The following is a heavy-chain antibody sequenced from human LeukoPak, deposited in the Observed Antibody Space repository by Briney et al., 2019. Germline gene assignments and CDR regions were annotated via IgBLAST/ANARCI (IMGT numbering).Heavy chain of an antibody. Sequence: SETLSLTCTVSGGSISSYYWSWIRQPPGKGLEGVGYIYYSGSTNYNPSLKSRVTISVDTSKNQFSLKLSSVTAADTAVYYCARGQTAMVRGLSAFDIWGQGTMVTVSS. CDR2: IYYSGST. J-gene: IGHJ3*02. V-gene: IGHV4-59*01. D-gene: IGHD5-18*01. CDR1: GGSISSYY. CDR3: ARGQTAMVRGLSAFDI.